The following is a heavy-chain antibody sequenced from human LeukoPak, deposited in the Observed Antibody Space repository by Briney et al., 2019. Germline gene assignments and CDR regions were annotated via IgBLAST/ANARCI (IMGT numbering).Heavy chain of an antibody. Sequence: SETLSLTCSVSGGSFSSYYWSWIRQPPGKGLEWIGYVYYSGSTYYNPSLKSRVTISVDMSKKQVSLNLSAVTAADTAVYYCARVVGTAARYFLDIWGQGTLVTVSS. CDR2: VYYSGST. J-gene: IGHJ4*02. CDR3: ARVVGTAARYFLDI. CDR1: GGSFSSYY. V-gene: IGHV4-59*01. D-gene: IGHD6-6*01.